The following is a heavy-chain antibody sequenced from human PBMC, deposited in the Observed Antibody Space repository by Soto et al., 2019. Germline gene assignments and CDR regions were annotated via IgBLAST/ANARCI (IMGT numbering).Heavy chain of an antibody. Sequence: GASVKVSCKASGYTFIGYYINWVRQAPGQGLEWMGWINPKTGATNYAQRFQGRVTLTRDTSITTAYMDLSSLRSDDTATYYCAKTYDGSGQPSHWFAPWGQGTPVTVS. CDR1: GYTFIGYY. V-gene: IGHV1-2*02. D-gene: IGHD3-22*01. CDR2: INPKTGAT. CDR3: AKTYDGSGQPSHWFAP. J-gene: IGHJ5*02.